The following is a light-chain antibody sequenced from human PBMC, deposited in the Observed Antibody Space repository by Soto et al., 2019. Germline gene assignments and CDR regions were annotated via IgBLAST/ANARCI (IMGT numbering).Light chain of an antibody. CDR2: DAS. CDR1: QSVSSY. Sequence: EIVLTQSPATLSLYPGERATLSCRASQSVSSYLAWYQQKPGQAPRLLIYDASNRATGIPARFSGSGSGTDLTLTISSLEPEDFAVFDCQQRSNWPLYNFGPGTKLEIK. CDR3: QQRSNWPLYN. J-gene: IGKJ2*01. V-gene: IGKV3-11*01.